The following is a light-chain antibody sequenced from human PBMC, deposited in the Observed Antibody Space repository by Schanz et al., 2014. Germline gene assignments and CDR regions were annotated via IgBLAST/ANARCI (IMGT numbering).Light chain of an antibody. J-gene: IGKJ1*01. V-gene: IGKV3-20*01. CDR3: QQYGDSPWT. Sequence: EIVLTQSPGTLSLSPGERATFSCRASQSVRSTYFAWYQHIPGHDTRLLIHDVSKRASGIADRFSGSGSGAEFTLTISRLEPQDFGVYYCQQYGDSPWTFGQGTKVEMK. CDR1: QSVRSTY. CDR2: DVS.